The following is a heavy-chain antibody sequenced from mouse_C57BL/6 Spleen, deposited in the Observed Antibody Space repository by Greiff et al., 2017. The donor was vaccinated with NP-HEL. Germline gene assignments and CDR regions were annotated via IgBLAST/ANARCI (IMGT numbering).Heavy chain of an antibody. CDR3: ARVLYDGYYVYAMDY. CDR1: GFNIKNTY. CDR2: IDPANGNT. V-gene: IGHV14-3*01. J-gene: IGHJ4*01. D-gene: IGHD2-3*01. Sequence: VQLKESVAELVRPGASVKLSCTASGFNIKNTYMHWVKQRPEQGLEWIGRIDPANGNTKYAPKFQGKATITADTSSNTAYLQLSSLTSEDTAIYYCARVLYDGYYVYAMDYWGQGTSVTVSS.